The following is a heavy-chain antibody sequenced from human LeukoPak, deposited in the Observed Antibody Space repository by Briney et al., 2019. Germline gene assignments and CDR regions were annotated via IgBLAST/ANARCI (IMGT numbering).Heavy chain of an antibody. CDR3: ARDRGYYYYGMDA. Sequence: GGSLRLSCAASGFTFSTYGIHWVRQAPGKGLEWVAVIWYDGSNKYYADSVKGRFTISRDNSKNTLYPQMNSLRAEDTAVYYCARDRGYYYYGMDAWGQGTTVTVSS. V-gene: IGHV3-33*01. J-gene: IGHJ6*02. CDR2: IWYDGSNK. CDR1: GFTFSTYG.